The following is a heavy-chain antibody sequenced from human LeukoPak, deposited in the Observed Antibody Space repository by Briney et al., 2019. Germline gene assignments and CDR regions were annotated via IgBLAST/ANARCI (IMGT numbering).Heavy chain of an antibody. CDR3: AKDRFYGGNSDYYYMDV. V-gene: IGHV3-30*02. D-gene: IGHD4-23*01. CDR2: IRYDGSNK. Sequence: GGSLRLSCVASGFTFSSYGMHWVRQAPGKGLEWVAFIRYDGSNKYYADSVKGRFTISRDNSKNTLYLQMNSLRAEDTAVYYCAKDRFYGGNSDYYYMDVWGKGTTVTVSS. J-gene: IGHJ6*03. CDR1: GFTFSSYG.